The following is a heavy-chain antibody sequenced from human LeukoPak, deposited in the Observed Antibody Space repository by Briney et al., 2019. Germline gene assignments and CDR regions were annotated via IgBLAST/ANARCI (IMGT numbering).Heavy chain of an antibody. CDR2: INPNSGGT. CDR3: ARDYYDSSGFGAFDI. D-gene: IGHD3-22*01. J-gene: IGHJ3*02. CDR1: GYTFTAYY. V-gene: IGHV1-2*02. Sequence: ASVKVSFKASGYTFTAYYMHWVRQAPGQGLEWMGWINPNSGGTNYAQKFQGRVTMARDTSISTAYMELSRLRSDDTAVYYCARDYYDSSGFGAFDIWGQGTMVTVSS.